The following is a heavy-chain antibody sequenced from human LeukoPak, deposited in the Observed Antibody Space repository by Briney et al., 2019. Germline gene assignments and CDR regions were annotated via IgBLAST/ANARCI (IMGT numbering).Heavy chain of an antibody. CDR3: ARVWRTASSGSNWFDP. CDR2: INPNSGVT. V-gene: IGHV1-2*02. CDR1: GYXFTDYY. Sequence: ASVKVSCQASGYXFTDYYIYWVRQAPGQGLEWMGWINPNSGVTNYAQKFQGRVTMTRDTSISTAYMELSRLRSDDTAVYYCARVWRTASSGSNWFDPWGQGTLVTVSS. D-gene: IGHD6-19*01. J-gene: IGHJ5*02.